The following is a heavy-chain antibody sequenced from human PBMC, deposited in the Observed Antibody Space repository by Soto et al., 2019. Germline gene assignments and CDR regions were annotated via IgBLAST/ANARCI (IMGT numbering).Heavy chain of an antibody. J-gene: IGHJ5*01. CDR3: AIYMVRTPERTKTNWFDS. CDR1: GGSFIGYY. D-gene: IGHD2-8*01. V-gene: IGHV4-34*01. Sequence: PSQTLSLTCAVYGGSFIGYYLSWVRQPPGKGLEWIGDINHSGSTNYNPSLKSRVTISLDTSNNHFSLKLTSVTAADTAMYYCAIYMVRTPERTKTNWFDSWGQGTLVTVSS. CDR2: INHSGST.